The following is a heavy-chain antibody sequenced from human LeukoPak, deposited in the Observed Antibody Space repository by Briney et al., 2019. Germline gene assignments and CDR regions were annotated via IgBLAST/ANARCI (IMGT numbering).Heavy chain of an antibody. D-gene: IGHD6-19*01. CDR3: AREKKGSGWYSRGRINWFDP. CDR1: GGSISSSSYY. J-gene: IGHJ5*02. V-gene: IGHV4-39*07. CDR2: IYHSGST. Sequence: PSETLSLTCTVSGGSISSSSYYWGWIRQPPGKGLEWIGEIYHSGSTNYNPSLKSRVTISVDKSKNQFSLKLSSVTAADTAVYYCAREKKGSGWYSRGRINWFDPWGQGTLVTVSS.